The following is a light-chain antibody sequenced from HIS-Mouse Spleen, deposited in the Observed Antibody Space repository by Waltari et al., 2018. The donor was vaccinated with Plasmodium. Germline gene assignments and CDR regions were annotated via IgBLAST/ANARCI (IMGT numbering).Light chain of an antibody. CDR3: GTWDSSLSAGVV. CDR1: SSHIGNNS. V-gene: IGLV1-51*01. Sequence: QSVLTQPPSVSAAPGQKVTISCSGRSSHIGNNSVSWYQPLPGTAPKLLIYDNNNRPSGIPDRFSGSKSGTSATLGITGLQTGDEADYCGTWDSSLSAGVVFGGGTKLTVL. J-gene: IGLJ2*01. CDR2: DNN.